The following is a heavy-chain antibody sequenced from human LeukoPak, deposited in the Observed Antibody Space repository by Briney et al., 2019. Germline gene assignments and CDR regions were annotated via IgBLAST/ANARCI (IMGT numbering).Heavy chain of an antibody. CDR3: ARPYYVAANYYFDY. J-gene: IGHJ4*02. D-gene: IGHD1-26*01. Sequence: GGSLRLSCTASGFPFSNYEMNWVRQAPGKGLEWVSYISGRGDVIYYADSVKGRFTTSRDNAKNSLYLQMNSLRAEDTAVYYCARPYYVAANYYFDYWGQGTLVTVSS. V-gene: IGHV3-48*03. CDR1: GFPFSNYE. CDR2: ISGRGDVI.